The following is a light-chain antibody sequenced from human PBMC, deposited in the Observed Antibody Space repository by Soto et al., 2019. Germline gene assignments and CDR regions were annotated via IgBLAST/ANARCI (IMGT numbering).Light chain of an antibody. Sequence: QSVLTQPASVSGSPGQSITISCTGTSSGVGGYDYVSWYQQHPGKAPKLIIYEVRHRPSGVSNRFSGSKSGNTASLTISGLQAEGEADYFCSSYTGTSTLYAFGTGTKVTVL. CDR2: EVR. CDR3: SSYTGTSTLYA. CDR1: SSGVGGYDY. V-gene: IGLV2-14*01. J-gene: IGLJ1*01.